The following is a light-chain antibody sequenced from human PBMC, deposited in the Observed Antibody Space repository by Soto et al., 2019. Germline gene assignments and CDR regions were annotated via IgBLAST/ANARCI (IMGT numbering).Light chain of an antibody. CDR1: QSVSGTY. Sequence: EIVLTQSPGTLSLSPGERATLSCRASQSVSGTYLAWYQQKAGQPPRLLIYGTSTRATGIPARFSGSGSGTDFTLTIGRLETEDFAVYYCQQYCSSPQTFGQGTKLEIK. CDR3: QQYCSSPQT. J-gene: IGKJ2*01. V-gene: IGKV3-20*01. CDR2: GTS.